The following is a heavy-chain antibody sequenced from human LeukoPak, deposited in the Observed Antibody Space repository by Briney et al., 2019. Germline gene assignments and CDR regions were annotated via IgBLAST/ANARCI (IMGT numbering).Heavy chain of an antibody. CDR1: GFTFSDYY. D-gene: IGHD6-13*01. Sequence: PGGSLRLSCAASGFTFSDYYMSWIRQAPGKGLEWVSYISSSGSTIYYADSVKGRFTISRDNAKNSLYLQMNSLRAEDTAVYYCARSEGIAAAGTFYYYGMDVWGQGTTVTVSS. J-gene: IGHJ6*02. V-gene: IGHV3-11*04. CDR3: ARSEGIAAAGTFYYYGMDV. CDR2: ISSSGSTI.